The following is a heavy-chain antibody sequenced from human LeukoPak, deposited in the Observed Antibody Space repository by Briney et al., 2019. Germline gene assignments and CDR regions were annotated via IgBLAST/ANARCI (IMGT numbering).Heavy chain of an antibody. V-gene: IGHV4-34*01. Sequence: SETLSLTCAVYGGSFSGYYWSWLRQPPGKGLEWIGEINHSGSTNYNPSLKSRVTISVDTSKNQFSLKLSSVTAADTAVYYCARQRITMVRGTSRAFDIWGQGTMVTVSS. CDR1: GGSFSGYY. CDR2: INHSGST. CDR3: ARQRITMVRGTSRAFDI. D-gene: IGHD3-10*01. J-gene: IGHJ3*02.